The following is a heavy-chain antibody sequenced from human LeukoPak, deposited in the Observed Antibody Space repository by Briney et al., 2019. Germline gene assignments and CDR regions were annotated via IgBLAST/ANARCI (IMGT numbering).Heavy chain of an antibody. V-gene: IGHV3-23*01. Sequence: GGSLRLSCAASGFTFSSYAMSWVRQSPGKGLEWVSAISGSGGSTYYADSVKGRFTISRDNSKNTLYLQMNSLRAEDTAVYYCARDRKRYDYGDYGGLDYWGQGTLVTVSS. CDR2: ISGSGGST. CDR1: GFTFSSYA. J-gene: IGHJ4*02. D-gene: IGHD4-17*01. CDR3: ARDRKRYDYGDYGGLDY.